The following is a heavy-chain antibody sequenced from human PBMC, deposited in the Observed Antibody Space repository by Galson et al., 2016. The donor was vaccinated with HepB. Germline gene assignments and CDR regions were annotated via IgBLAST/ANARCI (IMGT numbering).Heavy chain of an antibody. D-gene: IGHD3-3*01. CDR1: GFSFTTYD. V-gene: IGHV3-15*01. Sequence: SLRLSCAVSGFSFTTYDMSWVRQVPGKRLEWVGRIKSEDDGGTSDYVAAVQGRFTISRDPSKNTLYLEMNRLRTDDTAVYYCTTGAYYDPFDYWGQGTLVTVSS. CDR2: IKSEDDGGTS. J-gene: IGHJ4*02. CDR3: TTGAYYDPFDY.